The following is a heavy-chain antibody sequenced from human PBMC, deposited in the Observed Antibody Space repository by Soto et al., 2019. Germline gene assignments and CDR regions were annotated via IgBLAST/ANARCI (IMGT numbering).Heavy chain of an antibody. Sequence: SETLSLTCAVHGGSFSGYYWSWIRQPPGKGLEWIGEINHSGSTNYNPSLKSRVTISVDTSKNQFSLKLSSVTAADTAVYYCARGPDVNYWGRGTLVTVSS. CDR3: ARGPDVNY. J-gene: IGHJ4*02. CDR1: GGSFSGYY. CDR2: INHSGST. V-gene: IGHV4-34*01.